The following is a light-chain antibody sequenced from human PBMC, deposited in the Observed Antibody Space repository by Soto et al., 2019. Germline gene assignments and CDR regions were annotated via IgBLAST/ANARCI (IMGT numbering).Light chain of an antibody. CDR1: QSVSSSY. V-gene: IGKV3-20*01. Sequence: EIVLTQSPGTLSLSPGERATLSCRASQSVSSSYLAWYQQKPGQAPRLLIYGASRRAPGIPDRFSGGGSGTDFALTITGLEPEDFAVYSCQQYGNSPPTFGPGTKEEIK. CDR2: GAS. J-gene: IGKJ3*01. CDR3: QQYGNSPPT.